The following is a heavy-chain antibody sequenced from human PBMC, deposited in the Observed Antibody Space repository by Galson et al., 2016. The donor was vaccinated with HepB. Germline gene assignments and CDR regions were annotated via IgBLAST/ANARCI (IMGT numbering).Heavy chain of an antibody. CDR1: GLSVSDAY. J-gene: IGHJ4*02. Sequence: SLRLSCAASGLSVSDAYMSWVRQAPGKGLEWVSVLYAGGETYYADSLRGRFTISRDNSKNILYLQMNSLRAEDTAVYYCAKDGGYTYALGYWGRGTLVTVAS. CDR2: LYAGGET. D-gene: IGHD5-18*01. V-gene: IGHV3-66*01. CDR3: AKDGGYTYALGY.